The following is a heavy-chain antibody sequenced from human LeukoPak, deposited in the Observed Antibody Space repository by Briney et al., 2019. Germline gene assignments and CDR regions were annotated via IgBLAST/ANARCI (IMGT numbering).Heavy chain of an antibody. CDR2: IYHTGNS. CDR3: ARHPFSSPFDY. Sequence: SETLSLTCTVSGGSTSSDYWSLIRQPAGKGLEWIGYIYHTGNSDYNPSLKSRATISLDTSKNQFSLKLTSVTAADTAVYFCARHPFSSPFDYWGQGTLVTASS. CDR1: GGSTSSDY. J-gene: IGHJ4*02. V-gene: IGHV4-59*08. D-gene: IGHD2/OR15-2a*01.